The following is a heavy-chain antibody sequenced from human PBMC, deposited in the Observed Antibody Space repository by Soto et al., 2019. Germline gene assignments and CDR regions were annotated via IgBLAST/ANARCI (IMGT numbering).Heavy chain of an antibody. CDR1: GCTCVSYA. V-gene: IGHV3-23*01. Sequence: VSLKISCAGSGCTCVSYAVSRVRQAPGKGLAWVSAISGSGGSTYYADSVKGRFTISRDNSKNTLYLQMNSLRAEDTALYYCAKVPVGATGRFDYWGQGTLVTVSS. CDR2: ISGSGGST. J-gene: IGHJ4*02. CDR3: AKVPVGATGRFDY. D-gene: IGHD1-26*01.